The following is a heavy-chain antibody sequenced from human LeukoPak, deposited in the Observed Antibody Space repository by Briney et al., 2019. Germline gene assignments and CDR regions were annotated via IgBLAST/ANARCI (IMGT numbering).Heavy chain of an antibody. CDR1: GYTFSDYY. CDR2: INPSNGGA. CDR3: ARDHYYASGSSNFDY. D-gene: IGHD3-10*01. V-gene: IGHV1-2*02. Sequence: GASVKVSCKTSGYTFSDYYMHWVRQVPGQGLEWMGWINPSNGGANNAQTFQGRVTMTRDTSINTAYMELSSLKSDDMAVYYCARDHYYASGSSNFDYWGPGTLVTVSS. J-gene: IGHJ4*02.